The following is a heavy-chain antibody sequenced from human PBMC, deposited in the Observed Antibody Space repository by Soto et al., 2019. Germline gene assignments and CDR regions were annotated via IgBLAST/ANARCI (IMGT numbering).Heavy chain of an antibody. CDR1: GGSIHSYY. Sequence: SETLSLTCTVSGGSIHSYYLSWIRQPPGKGLEWIAYIYYSGSTEYNPSLKSRVTISVDTSKNQFPLKLSSVTAADTAVYYCVRDKSPYSSGWHNRHFDYWGQGTLVTVSS. J-gene: IGHJ4*02. V-gene: IGHV4-59*12. CDR2: IYYSGST. D-gene: IGHD6-19*01. CDR3: VRDKSPYSSGWHNRHFDY.